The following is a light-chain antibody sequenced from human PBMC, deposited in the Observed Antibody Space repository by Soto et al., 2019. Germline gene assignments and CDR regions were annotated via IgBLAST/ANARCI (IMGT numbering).Light chain of an antibody. CDR2: KAS. Sequence: DIQMTQSPSTLSASVGDRITITCRASQSISSLLAWYQQKPGKAPKLLIYKASTLESGVPSRFSGSGSGTEFTLTISGLQPDDFATYYCQQYNSYSTFGQGTKLVMK. CDR3: QQYNSYST. V-gene: IGKV1-5*03. J-gene: IGKJ2*01. CDR1: QSISSL.